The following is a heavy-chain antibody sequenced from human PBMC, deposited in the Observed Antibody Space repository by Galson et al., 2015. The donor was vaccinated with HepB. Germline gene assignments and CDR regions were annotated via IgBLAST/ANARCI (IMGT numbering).Heavy chain of an antibody. CDR2: ISSNGGST. J-gene: IGHJ6*02. Sequence: SLRLSCAASGFTFSSYAMHWVRQAPGKGLEYVSAISSNGGSTYYANSVKGRFTISRDNSKNTLYLQMGSLRAEDMAVYYCARDSGVSRLRGMDVWGQGTTVTVSS. CDR1: GFTFSSYA. CDR3: ARDSGVSRLRGMDV. V-gene: IGHV3-64*01. D-gene: IGHD3-10*01.